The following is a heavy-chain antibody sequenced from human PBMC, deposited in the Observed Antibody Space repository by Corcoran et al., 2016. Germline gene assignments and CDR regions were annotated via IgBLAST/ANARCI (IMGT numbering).Heavy chain of an antibody. Sequence: QVQLVESGGGVVQPGRSLRLSCAASGFTFSSYGMHWVRQAPGEGLEWVAVISYDGSNKYYADSVKGRFTISRDNSKNTLYLQMNSLRAEDRAVYYCAKELSSEGGYAFDIWGQGTMVTVSS. J-gene: IGHJ3*02. CDR1: GFTFSSYG. CDR3: AKELSSEGGYAFDI. D-gene: IGHD3-22*01. CDR2: ISYDGSNK. V-gene: IGHV3-30*18.